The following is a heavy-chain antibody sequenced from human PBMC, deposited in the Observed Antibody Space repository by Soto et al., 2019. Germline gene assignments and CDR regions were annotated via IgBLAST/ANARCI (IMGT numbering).Heavy chain of an antibody. J-gene: IGHJ6*02. CDR3: ARDSLPSYYDFWSGYPGSDYYYGMDV. CDR2: IWYDGSNK. CDR1: GFTFSSYG. V-gene: IGHV3-33*01. Sequence: GGSLRLSCAASGFTFSSYGMHWVRQAPGKGLEWVAVIWYDGSNKYYADSVKGRFTISRDNSKNTLYLQMNSLRAEDTAVYYCARDSLPSYYDFWSGYPGSDYYYGMDVWGQGTTVTVS. D-gene: IGHD3-3*01.